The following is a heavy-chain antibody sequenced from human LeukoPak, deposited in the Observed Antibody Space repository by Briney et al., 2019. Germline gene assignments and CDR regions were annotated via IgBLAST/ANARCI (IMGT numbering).Heavy chain of an antibody. V-gene: IGHV1-18*01. CDR3: AREVIQLTQPIFDY. CDR1: GYTFMDYG. CDR2: INPYRGTT. J-gene: IGHJ4*02. D-gene: IGHD1-1*01. Sequence: ASVTVSCTASGYTFMDYGISWVRQAPGQGLEWMASINPYRGTTHYAQKVQGRVTATAETSTSTAYIELRGLKFDDTAVYYCAREVIQLTQPIFDYWGQGTLLIVPS.